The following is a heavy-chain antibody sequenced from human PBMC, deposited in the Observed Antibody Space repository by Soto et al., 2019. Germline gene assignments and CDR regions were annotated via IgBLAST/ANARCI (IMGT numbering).Heavy chain of an antibody. CDR3: ARERDSFDD. Sequence: SLRLSCAASGFTFSSYAMHWVRQAPGKGLEWVAVISYDGSNKYYADSVKGRFTISRDNSKNTLYLQMNSLRVEDTAVYYCARERDSFDDWGQGTLVTVSS. D-gene: IGHD3-22*01. CDR2: ISYDGSNK. CDR1: GFTFSSYA. V-gene: IGHV3-30-3*01. J-gene: IGHJ4*02.